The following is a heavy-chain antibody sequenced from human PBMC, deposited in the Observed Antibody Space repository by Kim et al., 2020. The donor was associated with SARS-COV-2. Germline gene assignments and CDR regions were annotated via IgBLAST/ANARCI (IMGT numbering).Heavy chain of an antibody. V-gene: IGHV3-23*03. CDR1: GFTFSNYA. Sequence: GGSLRLFCAASGFTFSNYAMSWVRQAPGKGLEWVSVIYSSGSNTYFADSVKGRFTVSRDNSKNTLYLQMNSLRAEDTAIYYCAKGGVLLWFGEGGGMDVWGQGTAVTVSS. J-gene: IGHJ6*02. CDR2: IYSSGSNT. CDR3: AKGGVLLWFGEGGGMDV. D-gene: IGHD3-10*01.